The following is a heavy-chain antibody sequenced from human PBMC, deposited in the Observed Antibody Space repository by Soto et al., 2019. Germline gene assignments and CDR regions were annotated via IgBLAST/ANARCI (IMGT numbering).Heavy chain of an antibody. CDR1: GGSISSSSYY. Sequence: QLQLQESGPGLVKPSETLSLTCTVSGGSISSSSYYWGWIRQPPGKGLEWIGSIYYSGSTYYNPSLKSRVTISVDTSKNQFSLKLSSVTAADTAVYYCAREGAGEGIWFGELSPLVYFDYWGQGTLVTVSS. CDR3: AREGAGEGIWFGELSPLVYFDY. J-gene: IGHJ4*02. V-gene: IGHV4-39*02. D-gene: IGHD3-10*01. CDR2: IYYSGST.